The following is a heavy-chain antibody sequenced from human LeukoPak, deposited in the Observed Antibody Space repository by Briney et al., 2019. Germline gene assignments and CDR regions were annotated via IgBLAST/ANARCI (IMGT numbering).Heavy chain of an antibody. V-gene: IGHV3-15*07. Sequence: GGSLRLSCAASGFTFSNAWMNWVCQAPGKGLEWVGRIKSKTDGGTTDYAAPVKGRFTISRDDSKNTLYLQMNSLKTEDTAVYYCTTRYCGGDCYSTYYFDYWGQGTLVTVSS. CDR2: IKSKTDGGTT. CDR3: TTRYCGGDCYSTYYFDY. D-gene: IGHD2-21*02. J-gene: IGHJ4*02. CDR1: GFTFSNAW.